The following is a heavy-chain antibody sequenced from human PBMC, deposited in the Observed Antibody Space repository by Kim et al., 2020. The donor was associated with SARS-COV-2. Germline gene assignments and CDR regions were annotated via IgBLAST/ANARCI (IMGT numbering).Heavy chain of an antibody. CDR2: ILPSGDTT. Sequence: GGSLRLSCAASGFTFSTSAMTWVRQAPGKGLEWVSGILPSGDTTFSADSVKGRFTISRDNSKNTLYLQLSSLRVEDTAIYYCVRGHTILTHWGQGTLVT. CDR1: GFTFSTSA. CDR3: VRGHTILTH. V-gene: IGHV3-23*01. J-gene: IGHJ1*01. D-gene: IGHD2-21*01.